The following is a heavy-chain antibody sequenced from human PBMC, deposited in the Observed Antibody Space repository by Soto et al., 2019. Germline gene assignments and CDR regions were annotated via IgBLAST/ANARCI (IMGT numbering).Heavy chain of an antibody. CDR3: ARQSFGESYSN. CDR2: ISYDGSNK. V-gene: IGHV3-30-3*01. J-gene: IGHJ4*02. D-gene: IGHD3-10*01. Sequence: AGGSLRLSCAASGFTFSSYAMHWVRQAPGKGLEWVAVISYDGSNKYYADSVKGRFTISRDNSKNTLYLQMNSLRAEDTAVYYCARQSFGESYSNWGQGTLVTVSS. CDR1: GFTFSSYA.